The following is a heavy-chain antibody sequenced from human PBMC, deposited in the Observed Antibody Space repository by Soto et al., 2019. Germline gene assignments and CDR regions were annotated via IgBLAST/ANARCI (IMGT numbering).Heavy chain of an antibody. V-gene: IGHV3-7*05. Sequence: PGGSLRLSCAASGFTFSSYWMSWVRQAPGKGLEWVANIKQDGSEKYYVDSVKGRFTISRDNAKNSLYLQMNSLRAEDTAVYYCARSAYYDFWSGYYPGAFDIWGQGTMVTVSS. CDR3: ARSAYYDFWSGYYPGAFDI. J-gene: IGHJ3*02. D-gene: IGHD3-3*01. CDR2: IKQDGSEK. CDR1: GFTFSSYW.